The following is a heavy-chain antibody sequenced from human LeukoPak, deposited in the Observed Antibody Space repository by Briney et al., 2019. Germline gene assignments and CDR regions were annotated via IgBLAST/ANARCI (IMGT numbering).Heavy chain of an antibody. CDR3: ARVPGYSSSWFDY. CDR1: EFTFSSYS. V-gene: IGHV3-21*01. CDR2: ISSSSSYI. D-gene: IGHD6-13*01. J-gene: IGHJ4*02. Sequence: GGSLRLSCAASEFTFSSYSMNWVRQAPGKGLECVSSISSSSSYIYYADSVKGRFTISRDNAKNSLYLQMNSLRAEDTAVYYCARVPGYSSSWFDYWGQGTLVTVSS.